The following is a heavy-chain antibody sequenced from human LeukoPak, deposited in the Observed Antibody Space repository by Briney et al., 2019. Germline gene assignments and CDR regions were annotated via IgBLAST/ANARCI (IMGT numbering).Heavy chain of an antibody. J-gene: IGHJ4*02. Sequence: GGSLRLSCVASGLTFSSYSMNWVRQAPGKGLEWVSYISSSITTMYYADSVKGRFTISRDNAKNSLYLQMNSLRAEDTAVYYCARPKDYGDYRFDYWGQGTLVTVSS. D-gene: IGHD4-17*01. CDR3: ARPKDYGDYRFDY. V-gene: IGHV3-48*04. CDR1: GLTFSSYS. CDR2: ISSSITTM.